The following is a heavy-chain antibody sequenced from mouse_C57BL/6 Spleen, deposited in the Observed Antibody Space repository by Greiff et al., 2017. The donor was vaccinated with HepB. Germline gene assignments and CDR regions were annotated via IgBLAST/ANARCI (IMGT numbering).Heavy chain of an antibody. CDR1: GYSITSGYG. V-gene: IGHV3-2*02. Sequence: EVKLEESGPGLVKPSQSLSLTCTVTGYSITSGYGWNWIRQFPGNKLEWMGYISYSGSTNYNPSLKSRISITRDTSKNQFFLQLNSVTTEDTATYYCARTARIKYWGQGTTLTGSS. CDR3: ARTARIKY. D-gene: IGHD1-2*01. J-gene: IGHJ2*01. CDR2: ISYSGST.